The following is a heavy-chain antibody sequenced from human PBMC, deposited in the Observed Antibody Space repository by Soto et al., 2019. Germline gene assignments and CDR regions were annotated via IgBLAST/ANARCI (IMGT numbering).Heavy chain of an antibody. J-gene: IGHJ5*02. D-gene: IGHD2-2*01. CDR1: GFTFSSYS. Sequence: EVQLVESGGGLVQPGGSLRLSCAASGFTFSSYSMNWVRQAPGKGLEWVSYISSSSSTIYYADSVKGRFTISRDNAKNSLYLQMNSLRYEATAAYYCARDLVVLVPAANDWFDPWGKGTLVTVSS. CDR2: ISSSSSTI. CDR3: ARDLVVLVPAANDWFDP. V-gene: IGHV3-48*02.